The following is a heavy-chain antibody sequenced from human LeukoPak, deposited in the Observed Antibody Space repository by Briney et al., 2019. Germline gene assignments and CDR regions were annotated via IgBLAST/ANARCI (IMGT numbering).Heavy chain of an antibody. CDR1: GFPFSSYA. CDR3: AKGGVYGDYYFDH. CDR2: VSGSGGGT. J-gene: IGHJ4*02. D-gene: IGHD4-17*01. V-gene: IGHV3-23*01. Sequence: PGGSLRLSCAASGFPFSSYAMSWVRQAPGKGLEWVSVVSGSGGGTYYADSVKGRFAISGDNSKNTVYLQMNSLRAEDTALYYCAKGGVYGDYYFDHWGQGTLVTVSS.